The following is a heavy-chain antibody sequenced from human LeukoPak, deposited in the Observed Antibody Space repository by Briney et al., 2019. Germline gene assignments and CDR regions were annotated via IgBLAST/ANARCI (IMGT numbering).Heavy chain of an antibody. CDR2: INPNSGDT. Sequence: WASVKVSCKASGYMYSDYGISWVRQAPGQGLEWMGWINPNSGDTNYAQKFQGRITMTRDTSISTAYMELSSLRSDDTAMYYCARMWSTATSGWNWFDPWGQGTLVTVSS. J-gene: IGHJ5*02. CDR3: ARMWSTATSGWNWFDP. D-gene: IGHD6-13*01. V-gene: IGHV1-2*02. CDR1: GYMYSDYG.